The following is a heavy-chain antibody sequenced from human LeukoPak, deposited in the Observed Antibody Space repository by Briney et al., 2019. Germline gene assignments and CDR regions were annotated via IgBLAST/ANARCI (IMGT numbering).Heavy chain of an antibody. V-gene: IGHV3-30-3*01. CDR2: ISYDGSNK. D-gene: IGHD6-19*01. J-gene: IGHJ4*02. CDR1: GFTFGSYA. CDR3: ARDGRDSSGWYFDY. Sequence: GGSLRLSCAASGFTFGSYAMHWVRQAPGKGLEWVAVISYDGSNKYYADSVKGRFTISRDNSKNTLYLQMNSLRAEDTAVYYCARDGRDSSGWYFDYWGQGTLVTVSS.